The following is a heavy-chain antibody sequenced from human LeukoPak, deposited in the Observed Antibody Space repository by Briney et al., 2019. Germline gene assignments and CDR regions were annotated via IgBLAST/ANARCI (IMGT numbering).Heavy chain of an antibody. CDR1: GCSISSYY. CDR3: ARGGVGATQYYFDY. Sequence: SESLSLTCTVSGCSISSYYWSWIRQPPGKGLEWIGYIYYSGSTNYNPSLKSRVTISVDTSKNQFSLKLSSVTAADTAVYYCARGGVGATQYYFDYWGQGTLVTVSS. CDR2: IYYSGST. V-gene: IGHV4-59*01. J-gene: IGHJ4*02. D-gene: IGHD1-26*01.